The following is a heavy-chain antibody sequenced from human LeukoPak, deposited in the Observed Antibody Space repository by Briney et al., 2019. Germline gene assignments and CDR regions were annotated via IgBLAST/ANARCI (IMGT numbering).Heavy chain of an antibody. J-gene: IGHJ4*02. V-gene: IGHV3-11*06. Sequence: KPGGSLRLSCAASGFTFSDFYMIWIRQVPGKGLEWLSYISSSTSYTNYADSVKGRFTIYRDNARNSLYLQMNSLRAEDTAVYFCARDGSGYSSDWYIDHWGQGTPVTVSS. CDR2: ISSSTSYT. CDR3: ARDGSGYSSDWYIDH. D-gene: IGHD6-19*01. CDR1: GFTFSDFY.